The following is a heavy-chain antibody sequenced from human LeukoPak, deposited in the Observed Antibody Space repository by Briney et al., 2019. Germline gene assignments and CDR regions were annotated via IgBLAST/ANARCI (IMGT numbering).Heavy chain of an antibody. V-gene: IGHV3-48*02. CDR1: IFTFSSYT. Sequence: GGSLRLSCAASIFTFSSYTMNWVRQAPGKGLDWVSYISSSSNTIHYADSVKGRFTISRDNAKNSLYLQINSLRDEDTAVYYCVRHRDGSGRGFDYWGQGTLVTVSS. J-gene: IGHJ4*02. CDR3: VRHRDGSGRGFDY. CDR2: ISSSSNTI. D-gene: IGHD3-10*01.